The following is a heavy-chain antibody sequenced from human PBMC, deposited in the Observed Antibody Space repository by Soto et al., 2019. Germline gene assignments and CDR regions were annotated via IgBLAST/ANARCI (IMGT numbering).Heavy chain of an antibody. J-gene: IGHJ4*02. D-gene: IGHD6-19*01. CDR1: GGTFSSYA. V-gene: IGHV1-69*13. Sequence: SVKVSCKASGGTFSSYAISWVRQAPGQGLEWMGGIIPIFGTANYAQKFQGRVTITADESTSTAYMELRSLRSEDTAVYYSAMDRTGFSGWLNIEFDYWGQGTLVTVSS. CDR3: AMDRTGFSGWLNIEFDY. CDR2: IIPIFGTA.